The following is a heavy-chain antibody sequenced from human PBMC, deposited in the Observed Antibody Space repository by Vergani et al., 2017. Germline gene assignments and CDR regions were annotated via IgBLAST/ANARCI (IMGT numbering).Heavy chain of an antibody. V-gene: IGHV1-2*02. CDR2: INPNSGGT. J-gene: IGHJ4*02. CDR1: GYTFAGYN. CDR3: ARGWSGYSTSWFFEY. Sequence: QVQLVQSGAEVKKPGASVKVSCKASGYTFAGYNIHWVRQAPGQGLELMGWINPNSGGTNYAQKFQGRVTMTRDTSINTAYMELSRLRSDDTAVYHCARGWSGYSTSWFFEYWGQGTLVTVSS. D-gene: IGHD6-13*01.